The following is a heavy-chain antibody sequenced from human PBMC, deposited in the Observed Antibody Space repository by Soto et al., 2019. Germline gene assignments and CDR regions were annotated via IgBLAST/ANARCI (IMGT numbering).Heavy chain of an antibody. V-gene: IGHV1-58*02. CDR1: GFTFTSSA. D-gene: IGHD4-17*01. CDR3: AADPQDYGDSSVI. J-gene: IGHJ3*02. CDR2: IVVGSGNT. Sequence: SVKVSCKASGFTFTSSATQWVRQARGQRLEWIGWIVVGSGNTNYAQKFQERVTITRDMSTSTAYMELSSLRSEDTAVYYCAADPQDYGDSSVIWGQGTMVTVSS.